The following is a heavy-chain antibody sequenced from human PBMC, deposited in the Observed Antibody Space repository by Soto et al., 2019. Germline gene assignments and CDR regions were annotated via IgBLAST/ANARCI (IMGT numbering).Heavy chain of an antibody. Sequence: QVQLVQSGAEVKKPGASVKVSCKASGYTFTGYYMHWVRQAPGQGLEWMGWINPNSGGTNYAQKLQGWVTMTRDTSISTGYMELSRLRSDDTAVYYCARYSRYAFDIWGQGTMVTVSS. V-gene: IGHV1-2*04. CDR1: GYTFTGYY. CDR3: ARYSRYAFDI. D-gene: IGHD2-21*01. J-gene: IGHJ3*02. CDR2: INPNSGGT.